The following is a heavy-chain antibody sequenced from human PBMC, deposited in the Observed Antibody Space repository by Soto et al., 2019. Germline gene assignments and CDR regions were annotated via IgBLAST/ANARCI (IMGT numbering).Heavy chain of an antibody. CDR3: ARDRDGYNSNWFDP. J-gene: IGHJ5*02. V-gene: IGHV3-21*01. Sequence: LRLSCAASGFTFSTYNMNWVRQAPGKGLEWVSSISTGSNYIYYADSVKGRFTISRDNAQNSLYLQMNSLRVEDTAVYYCARDRDGYNSNWFDPWGQGTLVTVSS. D-gene: IGHD5-12*01. CDR1: GFTFSTYN. CDR2: ISTGSNYI.